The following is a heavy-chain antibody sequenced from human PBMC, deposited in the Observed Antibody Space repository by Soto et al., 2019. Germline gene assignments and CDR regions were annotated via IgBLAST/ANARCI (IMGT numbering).Heavy chain of an antibody. CDR3: ARLSITMVRGVIITSSNMDV. D-gene: IGHD3-10*01. J-gene: IGHJ6*02. V-gene: IGHV4-34*01. Sequence: SETLSLTCAVYGGSFSGYYWSWIRQPPGKGLEWIGSIYYSGSTYYNPSLKSRVTISVDTSKNQFSLKLSSVTAADTAVYYCARLSITMVRGVIITSSNMDVWGQGTTVTVSS. CDR1: GGSFSGYY. CDR2: IYYSGST.